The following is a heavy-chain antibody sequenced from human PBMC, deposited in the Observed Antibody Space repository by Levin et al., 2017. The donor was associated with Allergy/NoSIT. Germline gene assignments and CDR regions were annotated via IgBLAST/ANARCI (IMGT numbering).Heavy chain of an antibody. V-gene: IGHV3-30*18. J-gene: IGHJ4*02. CDR2: ISYDGRNK. CDR1: GFTFSSYG. Sequence: GGSLRLSCAASGFTFSSYGMHWVRQAPGKGLEWVAVISYDGRNKYYADSVKGRFTISRDNSKNTLYLQMNSLRVEDTAVYYCAKVGTGYSGNDEPQGGMNFDYWGQGTLVTVSS. D-gene: IGHD3/OR15-3a*01. CDR3: AKVGTGYSGNDEPQGGMNFDY.